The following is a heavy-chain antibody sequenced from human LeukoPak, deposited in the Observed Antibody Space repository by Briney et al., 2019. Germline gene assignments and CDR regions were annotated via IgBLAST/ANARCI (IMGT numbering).Heavy chain of an antibody. V-gene: IGHV1-18*01. CDR1: GYTFTSYG. CDR2: ISAYNGNT. J-gene: IGHJ3*02. D-gene: IGHD6-19*01. Sequence: GASVKVSCKASGYTFTSYGISWVRQAPGQGLEWMGWISAYNGNTNYAQKFQGRVTITADESTSTAYMELSSLRSEDTAVYYCARAPSVAGDAFDIWGQGTMVTVSS. CDR3: ARAPSVAGDAFDI.